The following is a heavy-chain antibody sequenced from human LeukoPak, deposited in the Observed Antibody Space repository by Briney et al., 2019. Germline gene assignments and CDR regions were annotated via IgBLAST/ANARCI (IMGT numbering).Heavy chain of an antibody. CDR1: VGAISSSVYY. CDR2: INNIGST. Sequence: NPSETLCPTRVVSVGAISSSVYYTGWVRQPPGKGLGWVGSINNIGSTYYNPSLESRVTISVDTSKNQFSLNLSSVTAADTAVYYCAGRVGATIWTGMEFWGQGILVTVSS. D-gene: IGHD1-26*01. V-gene: IGHV4-39*01. CDR3: AGRVGATIWTGMEF. J-gene: IGHJ4*02.